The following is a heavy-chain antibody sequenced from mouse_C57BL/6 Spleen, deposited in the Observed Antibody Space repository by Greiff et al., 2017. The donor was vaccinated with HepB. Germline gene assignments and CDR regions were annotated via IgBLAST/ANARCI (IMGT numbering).Heavy chain of an antibody. D-gene: IGHD2-5*01. Sequence: QVQLKQPGAELVKPGASVKLSCKASGYTFTSYWMHWVKQRPGRGLEWIGRIDPNSGGTKYNEKFKSKATLTVDKPSSTAYMQLSSLTSEDSAVYYCARRYSNYERGYAMDYWGQGTSVTVSS. V-gene: IGHV1-72*01. CDR2: IDPNSGGT. J-gene: IGHJ4*01. CDR3: ARRYSNYERGYAMDY. CDR1: GYTFTSYW.